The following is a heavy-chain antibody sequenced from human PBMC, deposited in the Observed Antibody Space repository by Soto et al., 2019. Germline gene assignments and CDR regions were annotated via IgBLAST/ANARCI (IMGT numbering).Heavy chain of an antibody. CDR2: IVPIFGA. Sequence: QVQLVQSGAEVKKPGSSVKVSSKSSGGTFSNYGFSGVRQAPGQGLECMGVIVPIFGAEHPQKFQGRVTITADESTNTVFMELRGLRSEDTAVYYCARGGSDYEGSGYYQGHVWGQGTTVTVSS. V-gene: IGHV1-69*12. CDR3: ARGGSDYEGSGYYQGHV. CDR1: GGTFSNYG. J-gene: IGHJ6*02. D-gene: IGHD3-22*01.